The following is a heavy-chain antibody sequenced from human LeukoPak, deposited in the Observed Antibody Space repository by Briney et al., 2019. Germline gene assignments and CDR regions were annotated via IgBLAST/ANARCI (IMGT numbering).Heavy chain of an antibody. D-gene: IGHD4-17*01. CDR3: ARDFGDYRVDY. J-gene: IGHJ4*02. V-gene: IGHV4-39*01. Sequence: PSETLSLTCTVSGGSISSSNYYWGWIRQPPGKGREWIGTIHYSGNTYYNPSLKSRVAISVDTSKNQFSLRLSSVTAADTAVYYCARDFGDYRVDYWGQGTLVTVSS. CDR1: GGSISSSNYY. CDR2: IHYSGNT.